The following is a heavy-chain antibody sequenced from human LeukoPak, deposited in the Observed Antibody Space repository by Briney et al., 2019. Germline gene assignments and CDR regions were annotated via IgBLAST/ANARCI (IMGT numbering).Heavy chain of an antibody. D-gene: IGHD2-2*02. CDR3: ARDAEVVPAAIDYFDY. CDR2: IKQDGSEK. CDR1: GFTFSSYW. Sequence: PGGSLRLSCAASGFTFSSYWMSWVRQAPGKGLEWVANIKQDGSEKYYVDSVKGRFTISRDNAKNSLYLQMNSLRAEDTAVYYCARDAEVVPAAIDYFDYWGQGTLVTVPS. J-gene: IGHJ4*02. V-gene: IGHV3-7*01.